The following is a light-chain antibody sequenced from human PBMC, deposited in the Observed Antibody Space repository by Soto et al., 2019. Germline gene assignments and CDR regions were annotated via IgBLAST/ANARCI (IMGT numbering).Light chain of an antibody. Sequence: AIQMTKPHSSLSASWGDRVTITYRATHDLGNDSGGYQQKIEKVPKTVIYDASSLQSGVPSMFSGSGFGTDFTLTIRSVQSEDFAVYSCQTFNDWTVTFGGGKRLE. V-gene: IGKV1-6*01. J-gene: IGKJ5*01. CDR1: HDLGND. CDR3: QTFNDWTVT. CDR2: DAS.